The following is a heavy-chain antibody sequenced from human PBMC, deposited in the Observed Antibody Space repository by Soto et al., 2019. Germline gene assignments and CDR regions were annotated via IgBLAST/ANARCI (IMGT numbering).Heavy chain of an antibody. Sequence: GGSLRLSCAASGFTFSSYGTHWVRQAPGKGLEWVAVISYDGSNKYYADSVKGRFTISRDNSKNTLYLQMNSLRAEDTAVYYCANQQDSYYYYGMDVWGQGTTVTVSS. V-gene: IGHV3-30*18. CDR2: ISYDGSNK. CDR3: ANQQDSYYYYGMDV. J-gene: IGHJ6*02. CDR1: GFTFSSYG.